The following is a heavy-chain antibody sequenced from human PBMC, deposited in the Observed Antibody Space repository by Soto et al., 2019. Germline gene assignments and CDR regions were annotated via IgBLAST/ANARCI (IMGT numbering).Heavy chain of an antibody. V-gene: IGHV4-59*08. J-gene: IGHJ4*02. CDR3: ASAYCGDYRDVASFEY. CDR1: GGSISSYY. Sequence: QMQLQESGPGLVKPSETLSLTCSVSGGSISSYYWSWIRQPPGEGLEWIGHIYNSGTTNFNPSLKGRVAISVDTSKNQFSLKLSSVTAADTAVYYCASAYCGDYRDVASFEYWGQGTLVTVSS. CDR2: IYNSGTT. D-gene: IGHD2-21*01.